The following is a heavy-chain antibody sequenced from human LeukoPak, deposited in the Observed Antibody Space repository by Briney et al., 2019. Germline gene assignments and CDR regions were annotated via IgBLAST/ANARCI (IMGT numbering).Heavy chain of an antibody. CDR3: ARGGRFSDWSRAYYFDL. CDR2: INHIGST. Sequence: SETLSLTCGVVGGSLSGCYWTWIRQPPGKGREGIGEINHIGSTIYNPSLASRVSMSVDTSKSQFSLNVSSVTAADTAVYYCARGGRFSDWSRAYYFDLWGLGTPGTVSS. CDR1: GGSLSGCY. D-gene: IGHD3-9*01. V-gene: IGHV4-34*01. J-gene: IGHJ4*02.